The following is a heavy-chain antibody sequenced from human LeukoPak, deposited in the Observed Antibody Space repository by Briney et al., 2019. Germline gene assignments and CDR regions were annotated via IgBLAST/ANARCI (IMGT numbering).Heavy chain of an antibody. CDR3: ATVSVQIGDVDY. V-gene: IGHV1-24*01. CDR1: GYTLTELS. J-gene: IGHJ4*02. Sequence: ASVKVSCKASGYTLTELSMHWVRQAPGKGLEWMGGFDPEDGETIYAQKFQGRVTMTEDTSTDTAYMELSSLRSEDTAVYYCATVSVQIGDVDYWGQGTLVTVSS. D-gene: IGHD3-10*01. CDR2: FDPEDGET.